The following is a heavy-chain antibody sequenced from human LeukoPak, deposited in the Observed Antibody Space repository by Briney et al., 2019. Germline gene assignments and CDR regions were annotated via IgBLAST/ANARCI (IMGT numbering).Heavy chain of an antibody. CDR2: IYHSGST. V-gene: IGHV4-30-2*05. CDR3: ARPLFSYYDSSGFNGAFDI. D-gene: IGHD3-22*01. CDR1: GGSISSGGYS. J-gene: IGHJ3*02. Sequence: PSQTLSLTCAVSGGSISSGGYSWSWIRQPPGKGLEWIGYIYHSGSTYYSPPLRSRVTISVDTSNNQFSLRLSSVTAADTAVYYCARPLFSYYDSSGFNGAFDIWGQGTMVTVSS.